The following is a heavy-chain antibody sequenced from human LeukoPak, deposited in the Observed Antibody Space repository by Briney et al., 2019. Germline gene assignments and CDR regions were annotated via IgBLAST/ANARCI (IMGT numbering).Heavy chain of an antibody. V-gene: IGHV4-59*08. CDR2: IYYSGST. CDR1: GGSISSYY. Sequence: SETLSLTCTVSGGSISSYYWGWIRQPPGKGPEWIGYIYYSGSTNYNPSLKSRVTISVDTSKNQFSLILSSVTAADTAAYYCARHRAYYDVLTCAYDYWGQGTLVTISS. J-gene: IGHJ4*02. CDR3: ARHRAYYDVLTCAYDY. D-gene: IGHD3-9*01.